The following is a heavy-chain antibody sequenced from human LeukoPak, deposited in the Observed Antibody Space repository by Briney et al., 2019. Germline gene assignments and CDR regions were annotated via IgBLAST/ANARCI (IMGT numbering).Heavy chain of an antibody. CDR2: ISGSGGTT. D-gene: IGHD6-13*01. CDR1: GFTFSYYS. J-gene: IGHJ4*02. CDR3: AKGRTGYIPDF. Sequence: GGSLRLSCAVSGFTFSYYSMNWVRQAPGKGLEWVSVISGSGGTTYYADSVKGRFTISRDNSKNTLYLQMNSLRAEDTALYYCAKGRTGYIPDFWGQGTLVTVAS. V-gene: IGHV3-23*01.